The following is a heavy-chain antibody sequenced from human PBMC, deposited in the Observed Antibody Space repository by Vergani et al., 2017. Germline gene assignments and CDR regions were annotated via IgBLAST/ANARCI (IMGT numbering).Heavy chain of an antibody. D-gene: IGHD5-24*01. CDR2: INHSGST. CDR1: GGSFSGYY. V-gene: IGHV4-34*01. J-gene: IGHJ4*02. CDR3: ARVPRWLQLRYFYY. Sequence: QVQLQQWGAGLLKPSETLSLTCAVYGGSFSGYYWSWIRQPPGKGLEWIGEINHSGSTNYNPSLKSRVTISVDTSKNQSSLKLSSVTAADTAVYYCARVPRWLQLRYFYYWGQGTLVTVSS.